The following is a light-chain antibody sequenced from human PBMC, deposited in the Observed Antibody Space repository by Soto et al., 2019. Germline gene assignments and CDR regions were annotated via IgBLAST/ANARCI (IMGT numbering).Light chain of an antibody. V-gene: IGKV1-5*01. CDR1: QSISSW. CDR3: QQYNSYPWT. CDR2: DAS. Sequence: DIQMTQSPSTRSASVGDRVTITCRASQSISSWLAWYQQKPGKAPKLLIYDASSLESAVPSRFSGSGSGTEFTLTISSLQPDDFATYYCQQYNSYPWTFGQGTKVEIK. J-gene: IGKJ1*01.